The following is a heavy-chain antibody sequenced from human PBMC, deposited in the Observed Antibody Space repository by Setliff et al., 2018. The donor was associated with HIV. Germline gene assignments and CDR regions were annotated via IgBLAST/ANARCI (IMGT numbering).Heavy chain of an antibody. Sequence: PSETLSLTCTVSGGSISSSSYYWGWIRQPPGKGLEWIGSIYYSGSTYYNPSLKSRVTISVDTAKNQFSLKLSSVTAADTAVYYCARGLGGSYLAPFDYWGQGTLVTVSS. D-gene: IGHD1-26*01. CDR2: IYYSGST. V-gene: IGHV4-39*07. J-gene: IGHJ4*02. CDR3: ARGLGGSYLAPFDY. CDR1: GGSISSSSYY.